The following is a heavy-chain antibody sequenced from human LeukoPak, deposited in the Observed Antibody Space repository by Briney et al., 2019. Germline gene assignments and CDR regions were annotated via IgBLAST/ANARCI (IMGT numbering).Heavy chain of an antibody. CDR2: TYSGGST. CDR3: ARVGDRLDY. CDR1: GFTASSNY. D-gene: IGHD5-24*01. V-gene: IGHV3-53*04. Sequence: PGGSLSLSCAVSGFTASSNYMSWVRQTPGKGLAWVSVTYSGGSTSYADSVKGRFTISRHNSKNTLFLQMDRLRVADTDVYYCARVGDRLDYGGQGTLVTVSS. J-gene: IGHJ4*02.